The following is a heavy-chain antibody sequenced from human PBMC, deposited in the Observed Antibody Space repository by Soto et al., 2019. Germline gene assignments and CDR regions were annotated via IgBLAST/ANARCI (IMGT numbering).Heavy chain of an antibody. CDR1: GGSFSAYY. J-gene: IGHJ6*02. D-gene: IGHD3-10*01. V-gene: IGHV4-34*01. CDR2: INHSGST. Sequence: SETLSLTCAVYGGSFSAYYWSWIRQPPGKGLEWIGEINHSGSTNYNPSLKSRVTMSLDTSKNQFSLKLSSVTAADTAVYYCARGNYGSGSYYKFGMDVWGQGTTVTVSS. CDR3: ARGNYGSGSYYKFGMDV.